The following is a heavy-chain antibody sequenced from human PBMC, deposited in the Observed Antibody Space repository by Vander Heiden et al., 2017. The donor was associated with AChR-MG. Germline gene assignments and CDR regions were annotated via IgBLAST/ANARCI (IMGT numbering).Heavy chain of an antibody. CDR3: AKDVRERLRFLEWLFFDY. V-gene: IGHV3-23*01. D-gene: IGHD3-3*01. CDR1: GFTFSRYA. J-gene: IGHJ4*02. CDR2: ISGSGGST. Sequence: EVQLLESGGGLVQPGGSLRLSCAASGFTFSRYAMSWVRQAPGKGLEWVSAISGSGGSTYYADSVKGRFTISRDNSKNTLYLQMNSLRAEDTAVYYCAKDVRERLRFLEWLFFDYWGQGTLVTVSS.